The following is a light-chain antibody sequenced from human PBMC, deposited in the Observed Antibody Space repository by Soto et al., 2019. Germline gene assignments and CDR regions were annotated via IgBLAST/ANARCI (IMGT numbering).Light chain of an antibody. J-gene: IGKJ1*01. CDR2: KAS. CDR1: QSISTW. CDR3: QQYNSYPWT. Sequence: DIPMTQSPSTLSASVGDRVTITCRASQSISTWLAWYQQKPGKAPILLIYKASNLDSGVPSRFSGSGSGTEFTLTISSLQPDDFAAYYCQQYNSYPWTFGQGTKVEIK. V-gene: IGKV1-5*03.